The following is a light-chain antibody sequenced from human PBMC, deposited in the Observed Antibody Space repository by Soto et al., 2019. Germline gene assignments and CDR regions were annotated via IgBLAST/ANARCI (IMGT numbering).Light chain of an antibody. CDR2: DAS. J-gene: IGKJ4*01. CDR3: QQFNTKPIT. Sequence: IQLTQSPSTLSASVGDRVTITCRASQGIGTALAWYHQRPGNSPDLLVYDASTLQGGFPSRFSGSGSETDFSLTISGLQSDDLEHDHCQQFNTKPITFGGGTRVEIK. V-gene: IGKV1-13*02. CDR1: QGIGTA.